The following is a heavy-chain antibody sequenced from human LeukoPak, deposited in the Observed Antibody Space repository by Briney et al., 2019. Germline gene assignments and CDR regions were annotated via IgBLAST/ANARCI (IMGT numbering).Heavy chain of an antibody. J-gene: IGHJ4*02. CDR3: AKKGYYDGSGYYMYYFDH. D-gene: IGHD3-22*01. V-gene: IGHV1-69*13. Sequence: GASVKVSCKASGGTFSSFAFSWVRQAPGQGLGWMGGIIPIFGTANYAQKFQGRVTITADESTSTAYMELSSLRSEDTAVYYCAKKGYYDGSGYYMYYFDHWGQGTLVTVSS. CDR1: GGTFSSFA. CDR2: IIPIFGTA.